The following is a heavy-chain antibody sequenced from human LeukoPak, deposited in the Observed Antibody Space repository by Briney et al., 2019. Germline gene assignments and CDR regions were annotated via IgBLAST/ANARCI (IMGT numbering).Heavy chain of an antibody. CDR3: ARGSRSSDY. J-gene: IGHJ4*02. Sequence: ASETLSLTCAVYGGSFSGYYWSWIRQPPGKGLEWIGEINHSGSTNYNPSLKSRVTISVDTSKNQFSLKLSSVTAADTAVYYCARGSRSSDYWGQGTLVTVSS. V-gene: IGHV4-34*01. CDR1: GGSFSGYY. CDR2: INHSGST.